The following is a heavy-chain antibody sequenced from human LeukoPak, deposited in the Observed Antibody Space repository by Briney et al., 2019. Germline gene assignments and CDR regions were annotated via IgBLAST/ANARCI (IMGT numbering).Heavy chain of an antibody. Sequence: ASVKVSCKASGYTFTSYYMHWVRQAPGQGLEWMGGIIPMFGSANSAQKFQDRVTITADESTSTVYMELSSLRSDDTAVYYCARQKAYDLLTAAGYYFDFWGQGTLVTVSS. V-gene: IGHV1-69*13. CDR2: IIPMFGSA. CDR1: GYTFTSYY. CDR3: ARQKAYDLLTAAGYYFDF. J-gene: IGHJ4*02. D-gene: IGHD3-9*01.